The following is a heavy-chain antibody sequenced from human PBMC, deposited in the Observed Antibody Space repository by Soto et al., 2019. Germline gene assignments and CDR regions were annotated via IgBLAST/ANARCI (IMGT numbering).Heavy chain of an antibody. Sequence: GGSLRLSCAASGFTFSSYWMSWVRQAPGKGLEWVANIKQDGSEKYYVDSVKGRFTISRDNAKNSLYLQMNSLRAEDTAVYYCAREGRSSSWYYYYGMDVWGQGTTVTVSS. CDR1: GFTFSSYW. V-gene: IGHV3-7*01. J-gene: IGHJ6*02. CDR3: AREGRSSSWYYYYGMDV. CDR2: IKQDGSEK. D-gene: IGHD6-13*01.